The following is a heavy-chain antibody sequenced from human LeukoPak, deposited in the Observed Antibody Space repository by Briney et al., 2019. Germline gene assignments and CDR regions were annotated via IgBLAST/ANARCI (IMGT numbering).Heavy chain of an antibody. CDR2: IYYSGST. D-gene: IGHD6-13*01. J-gene: IGHJ5*02. CDR3: ARAPIAAAGTRWFDP. Sequence: SETLSLTCTVSGGSISSYYWSWIRQPLGKGLEWIGYIYYSGSTNYNPSLKSRVTISVDTSKNQFSLKLSSATAADTAVYYCARAPIAAAGTRWFDPWGQGTLVTVSS. CDR1: GGSISSYY. V-gene: IGHV4-59*01.